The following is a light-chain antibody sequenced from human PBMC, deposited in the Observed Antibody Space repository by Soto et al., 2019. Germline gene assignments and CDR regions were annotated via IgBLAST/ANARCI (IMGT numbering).Light chain of an antibody. Sequence: QSALTQPASVSGSPGQSITISCTGTSNDVGGYDYVTWYQHHPGKAPKLMIYDVSNRPSGISDRFSASKSGNTASLTISGVQAADEAHYYCSSYTSRATLVFGGGTKVTVL. J-gene: IGLJ2*01. CDR2: DVS. CDR1: SNDVGGYDY. CDR3: SSYTSRATLV. V-gene: IGLV2-14*03.